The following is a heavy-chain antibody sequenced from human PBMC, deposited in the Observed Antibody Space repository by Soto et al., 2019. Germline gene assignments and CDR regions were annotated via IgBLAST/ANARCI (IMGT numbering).Heavy chain of an antibody. Sequence: PSETLSLTCAVYGGSFSGYYWSWIRQPPGKGLEWIGEINHSGSTNYNPSLKSRVTISVDTSKNQFSLKLSSVTAADTAVYYCARGRIRAAAGTYYYYGMDVWGQGTTVTVSS. J-gene: IGHJ6*02. CDR1: GGSFSGYY. V-gene: IGHV4-34*01. D-gene: IGHD6-13*01. CDR3: ARGRIRAAAGTYYYYGMDV. CDR2: INHSGST.